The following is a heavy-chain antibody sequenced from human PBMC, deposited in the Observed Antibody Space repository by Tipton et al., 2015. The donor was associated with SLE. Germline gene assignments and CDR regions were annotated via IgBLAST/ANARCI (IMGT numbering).Heavy chain of an antibody. CDR1: GGSISSYY. CDR3: VLLELPLGYCSGGSCPDAFDI. D-gene: IGHD2-15*01. V-gene: IGHV4-4*07. J-gene: IGHJ3*02. Sequence: TLSLTCTVSGGSISSYYWSWIRQPAGKGLEWIGRIYTSGSTNYNPPLKSRVTMSVDTSKNQFSLKLSSVTAADTAVYYCVLLELPLGYCSGGSCPDAFDIWGQGTMVTVSS. CDR2: IYTSGST.